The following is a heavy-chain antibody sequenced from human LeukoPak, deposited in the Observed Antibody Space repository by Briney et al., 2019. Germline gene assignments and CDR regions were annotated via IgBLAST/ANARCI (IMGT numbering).Heavy chain of an antibody. CDR2: ISPDGRNE. CDR1: GFSFSYSW. Sequence: GGSLRLSCAVSGFSFSYSWMSWVRQAPGKGLEWVATISPDGRNEYYLDSMRGRFTISRDNSKNTLYLQMNSLRAEDTAVYYCARGRGVVISAFDIWGQGTMVTVSS. J-gene: IGHJ3*02. V-gene: IGHV3-7*01. CDR3: ARGRGVVISAFDI. D-gene: IGHD3-22*01.